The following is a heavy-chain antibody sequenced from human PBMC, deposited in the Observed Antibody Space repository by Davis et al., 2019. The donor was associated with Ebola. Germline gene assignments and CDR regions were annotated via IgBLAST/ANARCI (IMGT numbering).Heavy chain of an antibody. J-gene: IGHJ3*02. CDR1: GFTFSAYS. V-gene: IGHV3-21*01. Sequence: GESLKISCAASGFTFSAYSMNWVRQAPGKGLEWVSSISSSSSYIYYADSVKGRFTISRDNAKNSLYLQMNSLRAEDTAVYYCARQFKSSWADDAFDIWGQGTMVTVSS. CDR2: ISSSSSYI. D-gene: IGHD6-13*01. CDR3: ARQFKSSWADDAFDI.